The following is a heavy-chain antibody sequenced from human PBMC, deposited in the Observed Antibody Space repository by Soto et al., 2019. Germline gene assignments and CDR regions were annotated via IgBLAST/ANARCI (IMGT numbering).Heavy chain of an antibody. CDR3: ARRNLGGDWHT. J-gene: IGHJ5*02. V-gene: IGHV4-39*02. Sequence: QLQLQESGPGLVKPSETLSLTCTVSGGSIGSSGYYWGWIRQPPGKGLEWIGSIYYSGSTYYNPSLNSRVTISVDTSKNHFSLRLTSVTAADTAAYYCARRNLGGDWHTWGQGTQVTVSS. CDR1: GGSIGSSGYY. D-gene: IGHD2-21*02. CDR2: IYYSGST.